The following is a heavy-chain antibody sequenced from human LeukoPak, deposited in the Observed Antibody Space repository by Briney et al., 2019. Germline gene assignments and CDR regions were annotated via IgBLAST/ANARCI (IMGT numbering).Heavy chain of an antibody. CDR3: AREPDYGGNPGYFDY. Sequence: GGSLRLSCAASGFTLSSYSMNWVRQAPGKGLEWVSSISSSSSYIYYADSVKGRFTTSRDNAKNSLYLQMNSLRAEDTAVYYCAREPDYGGNPGYFDYWGQGTLVTVSS. D-gene: IGHD4-23*01. CDR2: ISSSSSYI. J-gene: IGHJ4*02. CDR1: GFTLSSYS. V-gene: IGHV3-21*01.